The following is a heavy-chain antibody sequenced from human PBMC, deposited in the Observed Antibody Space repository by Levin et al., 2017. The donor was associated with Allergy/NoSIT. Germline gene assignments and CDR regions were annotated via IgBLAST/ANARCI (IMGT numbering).Heavy chain of an antibody. CDR2: ISGSGGST. CDR3: AKTSVVVTLDY. D-gene: IGHD2-15*01. J-gene: IGHJ4*02. Sequence: ETLSLTCAASGFTFSSYAMSWVRQAPGKGLEWVSAISGSGGSTYYADSVKGRFTISRDNSKNTLYLQMNSLRAEDTAVYYCAKTSVVVTLDYWGQGTLVTVSS. CDR1: GFTFSSYA. V-gene: IGHV3-23*01.